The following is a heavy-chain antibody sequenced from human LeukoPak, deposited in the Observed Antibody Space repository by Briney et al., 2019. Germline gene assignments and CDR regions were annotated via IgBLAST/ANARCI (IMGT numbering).Heavy chain of an antibody. CDR2: IYSGGGT. CDR3: ARGCYYERSGYCPFDY. J-gene: IGHJ4*02. Sequence: GGSLRLSCAASGFIFSNNYMNWVRQAPGKGLEWVSIIYSGGGTYYADSVKGRFTISRENSKNTTYLQMNSLRADDTAVYYCARGCYYERSGYCPFDYWGPGTLVTVSS. V-gene: IGHV3-53*01. CDR1: GFIFSNNY. D-gene: IGHD3-22*01.